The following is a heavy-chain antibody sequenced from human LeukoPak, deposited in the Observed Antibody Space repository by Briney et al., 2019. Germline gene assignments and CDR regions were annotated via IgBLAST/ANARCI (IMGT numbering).Heavy chain of an antibody. Sequence: ASVKVSCKASGYTFTSYYMHWVRQAPGQGLEWMGIINPSDGSTRYAQKFQGRVTMTRDMSTSTVYMELSSLRSEDTAVYYCAREVVRGVQIDYWGQGTLVTVSS. J-gene: IGHJ4*02. CDR3: AREVVRGVQIDY. CDR2: INPSDGST. D-gene: IGHD3-10*01. CDR1: GYTFTSYY. V-gene: IGHV1-46*01.